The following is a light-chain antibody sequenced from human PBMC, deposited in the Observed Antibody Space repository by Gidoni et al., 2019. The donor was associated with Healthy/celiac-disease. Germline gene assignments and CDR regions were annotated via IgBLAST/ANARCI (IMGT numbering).Light chain of an antibody. CDR1: ALPKKY. CDR3: YSTDSSGNHYV. Sequence: SYELTQPPSVSVSPGQTARNTCSGDALPKKYAYWYQQKSGHAPVLVIYEDSKRPSGIPERFSGSSSGTMATLTISGAQVEDEADYYCYSTDSSGNHYVFGTGTKVTVL. CDR2: EDS. J-gene: IGLJ1*01. V-gene: IGLV3-10*01.